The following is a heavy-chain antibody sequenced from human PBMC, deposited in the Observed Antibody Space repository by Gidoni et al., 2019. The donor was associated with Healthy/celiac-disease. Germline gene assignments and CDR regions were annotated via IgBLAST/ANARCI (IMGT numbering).Heavy chain of an antibody. CDR1: GGTFSSYA. CDR3: ARSGASGIVVVPADYYYYYYMDV. Sequence: QVQLVQSGAEVKKPGSSVKVSCKASGGTFSSYAISWVRQAPGQGLEWMGGIIPIFGTANYAQKFQGRVTITADKSTSTAYMELSSLRSEDTAVYYCARSGASGIVVVPADYYYYYYMDVWGKGTTVTVSS. V-gene: IGHV1-69*06. J-gene: IGHJ6*03. D-gene: IGHD2-2*01. CDR2: IIPIFGTA.